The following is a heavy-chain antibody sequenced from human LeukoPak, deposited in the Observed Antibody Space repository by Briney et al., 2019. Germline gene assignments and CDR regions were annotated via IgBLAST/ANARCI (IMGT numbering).Heavy chain of an antibody. CDR1: GYTFTSYG. V-gene: IGHV1-2*02. CDR3: ARVNRFSGYKFDY. CDR2: INPNSGGT. J-gene: IGHJ4*02. D-gene: IGHD3-22*01. Sequence: GASVNVSCKASGYTFTSYGISWVRQAPGQGLEWMGWINPNSGGTNYAQKFQGRVTMTRDTSISTAYMELSRLRSDDTAVYYCARVNRFSGYKFDYWGQGTLVTVSS.